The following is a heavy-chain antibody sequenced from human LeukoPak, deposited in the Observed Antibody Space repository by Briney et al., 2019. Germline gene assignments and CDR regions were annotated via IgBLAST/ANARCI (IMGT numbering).Heavy chain of an antibody. V-gene: IGHV3-23*01. J-gene: IGHJ4*02. Sequence: PGGSLRLSCAASGYTFSDYAMSWVRQAPGKGLEWVSAISGSGTTTNYAETVKGRFTISRDNSKNTLSLQMNSLRAEDTAMYYCAKRIVGSPGYFDYWGQGTLVTVSS. CDR2: ISGSGTTT. CDR1: GYTFSDYA. CDR3: AKRIVGSPGYFDY. D-gene: IGHD1-26*01.